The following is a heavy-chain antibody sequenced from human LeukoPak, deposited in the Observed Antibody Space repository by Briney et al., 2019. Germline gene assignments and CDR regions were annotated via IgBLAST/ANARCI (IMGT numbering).Heavy chain of an antibody. V-gene: IGHV4-39*07. D-gene: IGHD2-8*01. J-gene: IGHJ3*02. Sequence: SETLSLTCTVSGGSISTSSYYWGWVRQPPGKGLEWIGNIFHSGTTHYNPSLKSRVNMSVDTSNNQFSLKLSSVTAADMAVYYCASQWTIFDAFDIWGQGTMVTVSS. CDR2: IFHSGTT. CDR3: ASQWTIFDAFDI. CDR1: GGSISTSSYY.